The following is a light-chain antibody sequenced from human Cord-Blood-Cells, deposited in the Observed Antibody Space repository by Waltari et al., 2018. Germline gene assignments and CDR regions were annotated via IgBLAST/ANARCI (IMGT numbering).Light chain of an antibody. CDR3: QQLNSYPHT. V-gene: IGKV1-9*01. J-gene: IGKJ2*01. CDR1: QCISSY. CDR2: AAS. Sequence: SQLTHSPSSLPASVGDRVTLTRLAIQCISSYLAWYQQKPGKAPKLLIYAASTLQSGVPSRFSGSGSGTDFTLTISSLQPEDFATYYCQQLNSYPHTFGQGTKLEIK.